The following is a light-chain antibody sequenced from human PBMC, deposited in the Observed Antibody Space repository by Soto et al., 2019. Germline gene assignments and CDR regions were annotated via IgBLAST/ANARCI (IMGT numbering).Light chain of an antibody. V-gene: IGKV3-20*01. J-gene: IGKJ2*02. CDR3: QHCGASAPCT. CDR2: DAS. CDR1: QRVTTSY. Sequence: EIVLTQSPGTLSLSPGERATLSCRASQRVTTSYLAWYQHKAGQAPRLLIYDASNRATGIPDRISAGGSGTDFTLTISRLEPEDLAVYYGQHCGASAPCTFGPGTELEIK.